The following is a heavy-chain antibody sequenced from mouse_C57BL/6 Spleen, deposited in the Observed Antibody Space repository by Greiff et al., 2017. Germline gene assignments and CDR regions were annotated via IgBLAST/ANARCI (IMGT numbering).Heavy chain of an antibody. J-gene: IGHJ2*01. CDR2: IYPGSGST. CDR3: ARRGLGRAYYFGY. D-gene: IGHD4-1*01. CDR1: GYTFTSYW. Sequence: VQLQQPGAELVKPGASVKMSCKASGYTFTSYWITWVKQRPGQGLEWIGDIYPGSGSTNYNEKFKGKATLTVDTSSSTAYMQLSSLTSEDSAVYYGARRGLGRAYYFGYWGQGTTGTVSS. V-gene: IGHV1-55*01.